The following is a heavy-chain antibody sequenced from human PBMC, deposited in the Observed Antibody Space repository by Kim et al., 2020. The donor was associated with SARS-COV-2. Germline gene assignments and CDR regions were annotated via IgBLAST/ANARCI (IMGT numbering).Heavy chain of an antibody. CDR1: GFTFSSYA. CDR2: ISSNGGST. Sequence: GGSLRLSCSASGFTFSSYAMHWVRQAPGKGLEYVSAISSNGGSTYYADSVKGRFTISRDNSKNTLYLQMSSLRAEDTAVYYCVKDLSGTAYYYDSSGYLYWGQGTLVTVSS. CDR3: VKDLSGTAYYYDSSGYLY. J-gene: IGHJ4*02. V-gene: IGHV3-64D*06. D-gene: IGHD3-22*01.